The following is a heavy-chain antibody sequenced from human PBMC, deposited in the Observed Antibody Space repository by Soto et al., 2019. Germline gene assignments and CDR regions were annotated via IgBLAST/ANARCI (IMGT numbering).Heavy chain of an antibody. CDR2: ISSSSSYI. D-gene: IGHD6-13*01. J-gene: IGHJ5*02. V-gene: IGHV3-21*01. CDR1: GFTFSSYS. Sequence: PGGSLRLSCAASGFTFSSYSMNWVRQAPGKGLEWVSSISSSSSYIYYADSVKGRFTISRDNAKNSLYLQMNSLRAEDTAVYYCARDRYSSSSTPNWFDPWGQGTLVTVSS. CDR3: ARDRYSSSSTPNWFDP.